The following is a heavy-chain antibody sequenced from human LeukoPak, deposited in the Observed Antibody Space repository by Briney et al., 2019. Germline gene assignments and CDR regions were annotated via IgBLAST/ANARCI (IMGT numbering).Heavy chain of an antibody. J-gene: IGHJ4*02. V-gene: IGHV5-51*01. D-gene: IGHD5-18*01. CDR1: GYSFTSYW. CDR2: IYPGDSDT. CDR3: ASSRRDTAMLQLDY. Sequence: GESLKISCQGSGYSFTSYWIGWVRQKPGKGLEWMGIIYPGDSDTRYSPSFQGQVTISADKSISTAYLQWSSLKASDTAMYYCASSRRDTAMLQLDYWGQGTLVTVSS.